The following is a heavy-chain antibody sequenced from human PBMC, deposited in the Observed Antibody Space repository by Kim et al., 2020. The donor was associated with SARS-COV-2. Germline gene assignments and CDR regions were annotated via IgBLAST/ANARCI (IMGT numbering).Heavy chain of an antibody. CDR3: ARGLVGATTDDY. D-gene: IGHD1-26*01. V-gene: IGHV3-53*01. J-gene: IGHJ4*02. CDR2: IYSGGST. CDR1: GFTVSSNY. Sequence: GGSLRLSCAASGFTVSSNYMSWVRQAPGKGLEWVSVIYSGGSTYYADSVKGRFTISRDNSKNTLYLQMNSLRAEDTAVYYCARGLVGATTDDYWGQGTLVTVSS.